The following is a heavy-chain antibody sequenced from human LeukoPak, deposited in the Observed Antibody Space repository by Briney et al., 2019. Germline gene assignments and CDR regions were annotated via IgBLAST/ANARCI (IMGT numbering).Heavy chain of an antibody. CDR3: ATGNYYDSRGYYTFGH. Sequence: PPGGSLRLSCAASGFTFSNDGMSWVRQAPGKGLVWVSRINGDGSTTSYADSVKGGFTISRDNAKNTLYLQMNSLRAEDTAVYYCATGNYYDSRGYYTFGHWGQGTLVTVSS. J-gene: IGHJ1*01. CDR2: INGDGSTT. D-gene: IGHD3-22*01. V-gene: IGHV3-74*01. CDR1: GFTFSNDG.